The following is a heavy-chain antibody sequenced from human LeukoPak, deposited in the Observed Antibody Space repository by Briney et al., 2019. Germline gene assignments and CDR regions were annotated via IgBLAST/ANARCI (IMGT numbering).Heavy chain of an antibody. CDR2: IYSGGST. D-gene: IGHD5/OR15-5a*01. V-gene: IGHV3-53*05. J-gene: IGHJ3*02. Sequence: PGGSLRLSCAASGFTVSSNHMNWVRQAPGKGLEWVSIIYSGGSTFYADSVKGRFTISRDNSKNTLHLQMNSLRAEDTAVYYCARSNDAFDIWGQGTMVTVSS. CDR3: ARSNDAFDI. CDR1: GFTVSSNH.